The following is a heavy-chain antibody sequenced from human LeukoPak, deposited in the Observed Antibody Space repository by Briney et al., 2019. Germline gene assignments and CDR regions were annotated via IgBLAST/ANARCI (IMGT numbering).Heavy chain of an antibody. J-gene: IGHJ4*02. V-gene: IGHV4-34*01. CDR2: INHSGST. D-gene: IGHD3-10*01. CDR1: GGSFSGYY. Sequence: SETLSLTCAVYGGSFSGYYWSWIRQPPGKGLEWIGEINHSGSTNYNPSLKSRVTISVDTSKNQFSLKLSSVTAADTAVYYCARDGYYYGSGSPHFDYWGQGTLVTVSS. CDR3: ARDGYYYGSGSPHFDY.